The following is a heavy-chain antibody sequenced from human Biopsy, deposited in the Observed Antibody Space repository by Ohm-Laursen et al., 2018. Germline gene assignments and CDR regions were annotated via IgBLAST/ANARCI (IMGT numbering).Heavy chain of an antibody. Sequence: GTLSLTCNISGDSISIYYWSWIRQPPGKGLEWIGNFYYSGSTNYNPSLKSRITMSLDRSKSQVSLRMNSVTAADTAVYYCARARIKTSGVLIPETYYFDSWGQGTLVTVSS. J-gene: IGHJ4*02. D-gene: IGHD3-3*01. CDR3: ARARIKTSGVLIPETYYFDS. CDR2: FYYSGST. V-gene: IGHV4-59*01. CDR1: GDSISIYY.